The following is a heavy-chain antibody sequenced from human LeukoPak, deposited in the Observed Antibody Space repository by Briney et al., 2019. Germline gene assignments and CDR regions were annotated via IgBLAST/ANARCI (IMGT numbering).Heavy chain of an antibody. CDR3: ARHIVVAPAAIYWFDP. CDR2: IYTSGST. CDR1: VGSISRYY. V-gene: IGHV4-4*09. J-gene: IGHJ5*02. D-gene: IGHD2-2*02. Sequence: PSGTLSLTCTVSVGSISRYYWSWIRQPPGKGLEWMGYIYTSGSTNYNPSLTRRATISVDTTNTQFPLKLSPVTAADTAVYYCARHIVVAPAAIYWFDPWGQGTLVTVSS.